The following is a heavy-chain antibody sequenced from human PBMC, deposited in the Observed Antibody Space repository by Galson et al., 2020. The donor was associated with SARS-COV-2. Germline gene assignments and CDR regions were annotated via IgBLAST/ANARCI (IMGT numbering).Heavy chain of an antibody. J-gene: IGHJ6*02. Sequence: GESLKISCAASGFTFSSYAMHWVRQAPGKGLMWVSRIESDESITSYADSVKGRFTISRDNAKNTLYLQMNSLRAEDTAVYYCASLLLWELPVIKSYSGMDVWGQGTTVTVSS. CDR3: ASLLLWELPVIKSYSGMDV. V-gene: IGHV3-74*01. CDR1: GFTFSSYA. CDR2: IESDESIT. D-gene: IGHD1-7*01.